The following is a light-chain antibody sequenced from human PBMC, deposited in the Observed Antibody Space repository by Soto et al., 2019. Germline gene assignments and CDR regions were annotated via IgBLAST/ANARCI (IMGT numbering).Light chain of an antibody. V-gene: IGKV1-5*03. CDR1: QNIRSW. CDR3: QQYDKYSPWA. J-gene: IGKJ1*01. CDR2: KAS. Sequence: DIQMTQSPSTLSASVGDRVTITCRASQNIRSWLAWYQQKPGKAPKLLIYKASTLDSGVPSRFGGSGSGTEFPLTISSLQPDDSATYYCQQYDKYSPWAFGQGTKVEI.